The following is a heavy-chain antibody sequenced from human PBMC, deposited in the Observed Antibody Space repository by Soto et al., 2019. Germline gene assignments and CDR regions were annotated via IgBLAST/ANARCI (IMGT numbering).Heavy chain of an antibody. Sequence: PSETLSLTCTVSGGSISSGGYYWSWIRQHPGKGLEWIGYIYYSGSTYYNPSLKSRVTISVDTSKNQFSLKLSSVTAADTAVYYCARGYCSGGRCYEDWFDPSGQATLVTVSS. V-gene: IGHV4-31*03. CDR2: IYYSGST. CDR3: ARGYCSGGRCYEDWFDP. J-gene: IGHJ5*02. CDR1: GGSISSGGYY. D-gene: IGHD2-15*01.